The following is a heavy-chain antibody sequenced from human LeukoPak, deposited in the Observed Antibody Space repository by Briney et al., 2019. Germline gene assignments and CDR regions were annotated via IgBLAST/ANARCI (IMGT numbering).Heavy chain of an antibody. J-gene: IGHJ5*02. CDR2: IYYSGST. CDR3: ARDVDYGSGSYYKDSNWFDP. D-gene: IGHD3-10*01. Sequence: SSETLSLTCTVSGGSISSYYWSWIRQPPGKGLEWIGYIYYSGSTNYNPSLKSRVTILVDTSKNQFSLKLSSVTAADTAVYYCARDVDYGSGSYYKDSNWFDPWGQGTLVTVSS. CDR1: GGSISSYY. V-gene: IGHV4-59*01.